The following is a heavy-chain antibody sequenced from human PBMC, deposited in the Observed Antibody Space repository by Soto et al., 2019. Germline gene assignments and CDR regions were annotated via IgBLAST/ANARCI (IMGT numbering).Heavy chain of an antibody. CDR2: ISYDGSNK. J-gene: IGHJ6*02. D-gene: IGHD3-10*01. CDR1: GFTFSSYA. Sequence: QVQLVESGGGVVQPGRSLRLSCAASGFTFSSYAMHWVRQAPGKGLEWVAVISYDGSNKYYADSVKGRFTISRDNSKNTLYLQMNSLRAEDTAVYYCARADGSGYYYYGMDVWGQGTTVTVSS. V-gene: IGHV3-30-3*01. CDR3: ARADGSGYYYYGMDV.